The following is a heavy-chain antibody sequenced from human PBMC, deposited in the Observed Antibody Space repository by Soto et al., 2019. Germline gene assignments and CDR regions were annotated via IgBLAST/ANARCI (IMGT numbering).Heavy chain of an antibody. CDR2: ISSDGSST. CDR3: ARDYYDSSGYQFQH. J-gene: IGHJ1*01. Sequence: EVQLVESGGGLVQPGGSLRLSCAASGFTFSSYWMHWVRQAPGKGLVWVSRISSDGSSTSYADSVKGRFTISRDNAKNTLYLQMNSLRAEDTAVYYCARDYYDSSGYQFQHWGQGTLVTVSS. CDR1: GFTFSSYW. V-gene: IGHV3-74*01. D-gene: IGHD3-22*01.